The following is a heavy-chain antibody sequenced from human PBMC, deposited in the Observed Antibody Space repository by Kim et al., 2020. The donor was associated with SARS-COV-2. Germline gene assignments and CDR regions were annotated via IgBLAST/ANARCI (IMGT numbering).Heavy chain of an antibody. D-gene: IGHD2-8*01. J-gene: IGHJ5*02. CDR3: AREGLNNWVDP. Sequence: SETLSLTCTVSGGSITSYFWSWIRQPPGKRLEWIGYIYKSGDTNYNPSLKSRVPMSIDTSKNQFSLKLTSVTAADSAIYYCAREGLNNWVDPWGQGTLVTVSS. CDR2: IYKSGDT. V-gene: IGHV4-59*01. CDR1: GGSITSYF.